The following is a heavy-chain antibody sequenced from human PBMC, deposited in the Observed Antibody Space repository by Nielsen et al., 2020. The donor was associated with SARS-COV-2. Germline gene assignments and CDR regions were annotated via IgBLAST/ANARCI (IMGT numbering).Heavy chain of an antibody. J-gene: IGHJ6*03. Sequence: SETLSLTCAVYGGSFSGYYWSWIRQPPGKGLEWIGEINHSGSTNYNPSLKSRVTISVDTSKNQFSLKLSSVTAADTAVYYCARETYSYGRYYYYYYMDVWGKGTTVTVSS. V-gene: IGHV4-34*01. CDR2: INHSGST. CDR3: ARETYSYGRYYYYYYMDV. D-gene: IGHD5-18*01. CDR1: GGSFSGYY.